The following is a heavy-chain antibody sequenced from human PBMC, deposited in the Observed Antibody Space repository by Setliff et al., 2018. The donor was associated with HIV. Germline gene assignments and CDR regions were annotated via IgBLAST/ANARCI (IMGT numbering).Heavy chain of an antibody. V-gene: IGHV4-38-2*02. CDR1: GYSISSGYY. J-gene: IGHJ4*02. CDR2: VDYSGST. CDR3: ARDHKYYYDSSGLDY. Sequence: SETLSLTCAVSGYSISSGYYWGWIRQPPGKGLEWIGTVDYSGSTNYTPSLKSRVTISVDTSNNHFSLRLTSVTAADTAVYYCARDHKYYYDSSGLDYWGQGTLVTV. D-gene: IGHD3-22*01.